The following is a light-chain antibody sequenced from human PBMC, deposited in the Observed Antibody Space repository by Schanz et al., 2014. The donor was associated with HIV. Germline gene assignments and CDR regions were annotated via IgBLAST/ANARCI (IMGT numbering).Light chain of an antibody. V-gene: IGLV2-14*03. CDR2: DVD. J-gene: IGLJ3*02. CDR1: SSDIGGYNY. Sequence: QSALTQPASVSGSPGQSITISCPGTSSDIGGYNYFPWYQQNPRKAPKLIIFDVDNRPSGVSNRFSGSKSGNTASLTISGLQAEDEADYYCSSYRSGSPLWVFGGGTKLTVL. CDR3: SSYRSGSPLWV.